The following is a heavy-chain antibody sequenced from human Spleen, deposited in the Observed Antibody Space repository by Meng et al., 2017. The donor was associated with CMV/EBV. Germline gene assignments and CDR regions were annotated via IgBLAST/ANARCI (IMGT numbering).Heavy chain of an antibody. CDR1: EFTFNNYW. Sequence: ESLKISCAASEFTFNNYWMSWVRQAPGKGLEWVANIKEDGSEKYYVDSVKGRFTISRDDVKSSLYLQLNSLRAEDTAVYYCASLWGVYCISTSCYTGPYYFDHWGQGTLVTVSS. D-gene: IGHD2-2*02. J-gene: IGHJ4*02. CDR3: ASLWGVYCISTSCYTGPYYFDH. CDR2: IKEDGSEK. V-gene: IGHV3-7*01.